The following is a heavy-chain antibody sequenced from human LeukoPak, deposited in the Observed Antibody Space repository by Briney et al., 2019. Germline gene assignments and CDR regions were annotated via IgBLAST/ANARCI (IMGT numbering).Heavy chain of an antibody. Sequence: GGSLRLSCAASGFTFSSYAMHWVRQAPGKGLEWVAVISYDGSNKYYADSAKGRSTISRDNSKNTLYLQMNSLRAEDTAVYYCARGKWELPFDYWGQGTLVTVSS. D-gene: IGHD1-26*01. J-gene: IGHJ4*02. CDR2: ISYDGSNK. CDR1: GFTFSSYA. CDR3: ARGKWELPFDY. V-gene: IGHV3-30-3*01.